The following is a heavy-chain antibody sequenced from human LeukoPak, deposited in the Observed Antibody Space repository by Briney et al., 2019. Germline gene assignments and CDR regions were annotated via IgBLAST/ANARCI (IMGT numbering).Heavy chain of an antibody. J-gene: IGHJ4*02. CDR2: INPNSGGT. CDR1: GYTFTGYY. Sequence: GASVKVSCKASGYTFTGYYMHWVRQAPGQGLEWMGWINPNSGGTNYAQKFQGRVTMTRDTSISTAYMELSRLRSDDTAVYYCARDGRYDSSGYYAATHFDYWGQGTLVTVSS. V-gene: IGHV1-2*02. D-gene: IGHD3-22*01. CDR3: ARDGRYDSSGYYAATHFDY.